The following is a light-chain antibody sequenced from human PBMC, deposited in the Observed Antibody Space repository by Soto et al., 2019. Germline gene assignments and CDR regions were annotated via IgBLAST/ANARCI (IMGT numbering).Light chain of an antibody. Sequence: QSALTQPPSASGSPGPSVTISCTGTSSDVGGYKYVSWYQQHPGKAPKLIIYEVSRRPSGVPDRFSGSKSGNTASLTVSGLQAEDEADYYCSSYTTTDTYVFGTGTKLTVL. CDR3: SSYTTTDTYV. J-gene: IGLJ1*01. CDR1: SSDVGGYKY. V-gene: IGLV2-8*01. CDR2: EVS.